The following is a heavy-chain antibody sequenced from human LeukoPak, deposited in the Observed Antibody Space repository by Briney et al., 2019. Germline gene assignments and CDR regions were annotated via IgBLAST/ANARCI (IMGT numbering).Heavy chain of an antibody. J-gene: IGHJ3*02. CDR2: IKSDGSST. CDR3: ARRAAALDAFDI. D-gene: IGHD6-13*01. V-gene: IGHV3-74*01. CDR1: GFSFSSYW. Sequence: PGGSLRLSCAGSGFSFSSYWMHWVRQAPGKGLVWVSRIKSDGSSTTYADSVEGRFTISRDNAKNTLYLQMNSLRAEDTAVYYCARRAAALDAFDIWGQGTMVTVSS.